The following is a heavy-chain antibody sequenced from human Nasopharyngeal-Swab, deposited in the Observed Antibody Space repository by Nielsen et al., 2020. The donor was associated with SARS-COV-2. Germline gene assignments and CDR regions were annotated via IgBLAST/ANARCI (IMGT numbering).Heavy chain of an antibody. J-gene: IGHJ4*02. CDR1: GYSFNNNW. CDR3: ARLPPNCGGDCYFDY. CDR2: IYPSDSDT. V-gene: IGHV5-51*01. Sequence: GESLMISCRASGYSFNNNWIGWVRQMPGKGLEFMGIIYPSDSDTRYSPPFQGQVTISADKSITTAYLQWSSLKASDTAMYYCARLPPNCGGDCYFDYWGQGTPVTVSS. D-gene: IGHD2-21*02.